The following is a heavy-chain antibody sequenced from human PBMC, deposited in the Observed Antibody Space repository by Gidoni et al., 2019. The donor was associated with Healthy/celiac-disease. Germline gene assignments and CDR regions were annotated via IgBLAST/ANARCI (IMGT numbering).Heavy chain of an antibody. CDR2: IWYDGSNK. CDR1: GFTFSSYG. D-gene: IGHD3-22*01. CDR3: ARDAKGRYYDSSGLLDY. J-gene: IGHJ4*02. Sequence: QVQLVESGGGVVHPGRSLRLSCAAPGFTFSSYGMHWVRQAPGKGLEWVAVIWYDGSNKYYADSVKGRFTISRDNSKNTLYLQMNSLRAEDTAVYYCARDAKGRYYDSSGLLDYWGQGTLVTVSS. V-gene: IGHV3-33*01.